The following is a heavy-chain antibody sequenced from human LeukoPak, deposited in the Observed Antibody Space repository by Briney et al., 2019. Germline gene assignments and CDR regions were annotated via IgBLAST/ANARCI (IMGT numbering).Heavy chain of an antibody. V-gene: IGHV4-61*02. J-gene: IGHJ4*02. Sequence: SETLSLTCTVSGGSISSGPYYWNWIRQPAGKGLEWIGRIYTSGYTNYNPSLKSRVTISVDTSKNQFSLKLSSVTAADTAVYYCARVGSWDYYFDYWGQGTLVTVSS. CDR1: GGSISSGPYY. D-gene: IGHD6-13*01. CDR2: IYTSGYT. CDR3: ARVGSWDYYFDY.